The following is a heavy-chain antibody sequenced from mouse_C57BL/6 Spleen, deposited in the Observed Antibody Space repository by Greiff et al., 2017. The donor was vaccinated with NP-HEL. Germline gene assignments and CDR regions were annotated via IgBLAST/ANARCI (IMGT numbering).Heavy chain of an antibody. CDR2: IWSGGST. V-gene: IGHV2-2*01. CDR1: GFSLTSYG. CDR3: ARMAYYSNYGGYYFDY. J-gene: IGHJ2*01. Sequence: VQLVESGPGLVQPSQSLSITCTVSGFSLTSYGVHWVRQSPGKGLEWLGVIWSGGSTDYNAAFISRLSISKDNSKSQVFFKMNSLQADDTAIYYCARMAYYSNYGGYYFDYWGQGTTLTVSS. D-gene: IGHD2-5*01.